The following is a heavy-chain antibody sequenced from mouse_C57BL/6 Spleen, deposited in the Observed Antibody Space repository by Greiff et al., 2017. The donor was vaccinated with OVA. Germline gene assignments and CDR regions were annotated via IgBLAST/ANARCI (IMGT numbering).Heavy chain of an antibody. CDR3: ASNPTRETTVVPDWYFDV. CDR1: GYTFTSYG. Sequence: QVQLQQSGAELARPGASVKLSCKASGYTFTSYGISWVKQRTGQGLEWIGEIYPRSGNTYYNEKFKGKATLTADKSSSTAYMELRSLTTEDSAVYFCASNPTRETTVVPDWYFDVWGTGTTVTVSS. CDR2: IYPRSGNT. V-gene: IGHV1-81*01. J-gene: IGHJ1*03. D-gene: IGHD1-1*01.